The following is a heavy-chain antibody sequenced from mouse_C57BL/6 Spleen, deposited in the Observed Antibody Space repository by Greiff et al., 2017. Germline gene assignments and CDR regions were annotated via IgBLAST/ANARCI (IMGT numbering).Heavy chain of an antibody. CDR3: ARVTTVVAPCDY. CDR1: GYAFSSSW. D-gene: IGHD1-1*01. Sequence: VQRVESGPELVKPGASVKISCKASGYAFSSSWMNWVKQRPGKGLEWIGRIYPGDGDTNYNGKFKGKATLTADKSSSTAYMQLSSLTSEDSAVYFCARVTTVVAPCDYWGQGTTLTVSS. V-gene: IGHV1-82*01. CDR2: IYPGDGDT. J-gene: IGHJ2*01.